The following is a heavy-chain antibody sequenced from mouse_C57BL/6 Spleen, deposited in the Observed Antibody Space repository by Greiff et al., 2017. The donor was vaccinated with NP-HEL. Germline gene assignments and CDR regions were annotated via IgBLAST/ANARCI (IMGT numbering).Heavy chain of an antibody. Sequence: QVQLQQSGAELVRPGTSVKVSCKASGYAFTNYLIEWVKQRPGQGLEWIGVINPGSGGTNYNEKFKGKATLTADKSSSTAYMQLSSLTSEDSAVYFCARDFTTVVGRKYFDVWGTGTTVTVSS. D-gene: IGHD1-1*01. V-gene: IGHV1-54*01. CDR2: INPGSGGT. CDR3: ARDFTTVVGRKYFDV. CDR1: GYAFTNYL. J-gene: IGHJ1*03.